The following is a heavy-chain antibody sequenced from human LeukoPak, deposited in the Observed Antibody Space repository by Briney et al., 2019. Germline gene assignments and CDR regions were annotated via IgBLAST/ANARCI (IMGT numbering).Heavy chain of an antibody. V-gene: IGHV1-69*13. CDR2: IIPIFGTA. Sequence: GASVKVSCKASGGTFSSYAISWVRQAPGQGLEWMGGIIPIFGTANYAQKFQGRVTITADESTSTAYMELSSLRSEDTAVYYCARAHGSGSYFAGDFDYWGQGTLVTVSS. J-gene: IGHJ4*02. CDR3: ARAHGSGSYFAGDFDY. CDR1: GGTFSSYA. D-gene: IGHD3-10*01.